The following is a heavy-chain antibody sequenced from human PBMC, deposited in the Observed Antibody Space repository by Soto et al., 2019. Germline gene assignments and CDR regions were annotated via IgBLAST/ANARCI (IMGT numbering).Heavy chain of an antibody. CDR2: ISYDGSNK. D-gene: IGHD5-18*01. CDR3: AKVGGQLWFPDFDY. CDR1: GFTFSSYG. J-gene: IGHJ4*02. Sequence: PGGSLRLSCAASGFTFSSYGMHWVRQAPGKGLEWVAVISYDGSNKYYADSVKGRFTISRDNSKNTLYLQMNSLRAEDTAVYYCAKVGGQLWFPDFDYWGQGTLVTVSS. V-gene: IGHV3-30*18.